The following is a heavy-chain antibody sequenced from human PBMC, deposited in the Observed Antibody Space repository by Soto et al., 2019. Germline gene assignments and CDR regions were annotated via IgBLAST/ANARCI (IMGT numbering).Heavy chain of an antibody. J-gene: IGHJ4*02. Sequence: GESLKISCKGSGYSFTSYWISWVRQMPGKGLEWMGRIDPSDSYTNYSPSFQGHVTISADKSISTAYLQWSSLKASDTATYYCAHRKSGGHGVLFDFWGQGALVTVSS. D-gene: IGHD2-8*02. CDR3: AHRKSGGHGVLFDF. CDR1: GYSFTSYW. CDR2: IDPSDSYT. V-gene: IGHV5-10-1*01.